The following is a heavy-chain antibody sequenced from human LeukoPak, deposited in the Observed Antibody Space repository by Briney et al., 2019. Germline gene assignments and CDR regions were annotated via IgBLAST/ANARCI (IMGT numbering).Heavy chain of an antibody. CDR2: ISAYNGNT. CDR1: GYTFTGYY. J-gene: IGHJ4*02. Sequence: ASVKVSCKASGYTFTGYYMHWVRQAPGQGLEWMGWISAYNGNTNYAQKLQGRVTMTTDTSTSTAYMELRSLRSDDTAVYYCARDRRGGWYRASDYWGQGTLVTVSS. D-gene: IGHD6-19*01. V-gene: IGHV1-18*04. CDR3: ARDRRGGWYRASDY.